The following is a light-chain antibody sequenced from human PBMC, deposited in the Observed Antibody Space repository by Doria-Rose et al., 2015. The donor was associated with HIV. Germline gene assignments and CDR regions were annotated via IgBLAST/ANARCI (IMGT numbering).Light chain of an antibody. J-gene: IGKJ3*01. V-gene: IGKV4-1*01. CDR1: QSLLYTSKNY. CDR2: WAS. Sequence: DIRVTQSPESPGMSLGERATLNCKSNQSLLYTSKNYLAWYQQKPGQPPKLLIYWASTRQSGVPARLSGSGSGTDFTLTISSLEAEDVAVYYCQQYYGTPSFGPGTTVDIK. CDR3: QQYYGTPS.